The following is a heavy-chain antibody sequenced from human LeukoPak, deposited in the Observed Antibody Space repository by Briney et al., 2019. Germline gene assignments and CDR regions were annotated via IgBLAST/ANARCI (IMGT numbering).Heavy chain of an antibody. V-gene: IGHV4-34*01. Sequence: SETLSLTCAVYGGSFSGYYWSWIRQPPGKGLEWIGEINHSGSTNYNPSLKSRVTISVDTSKNQFSLKLSSVTAADTAVYYCASTDPYFFDYWGQGTLVTVSS. D-gene: IGHD2/OR15-2a*01. CDR3: ASTDPYFFDY. J-gene: IGHJ4*02. CDR1: GGSFSGYY. CDR2: INHSGST.